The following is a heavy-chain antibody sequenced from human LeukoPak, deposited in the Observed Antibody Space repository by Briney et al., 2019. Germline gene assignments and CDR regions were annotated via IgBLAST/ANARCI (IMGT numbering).Heavy chain of an antibody. CDR3: ARAGGASYYYDSSGYYHFDY. CDR2: IHHGGST. J-gene: IGHJ4*02. D-gene: IGHD3-22*01. CDR1: GESFSGYY. V-gene: IGHV4-34*01. Sequence: SETLSLTCAVYGESFSGYYWSWIRQPPGKGLEWIGEIHHGGSTNYNPSLKSRVTISVHTSKNQFSLKLSSVTAADTAVYYCARAGGASYYYDSSGYYHFDYWGQGTLVTVSS.